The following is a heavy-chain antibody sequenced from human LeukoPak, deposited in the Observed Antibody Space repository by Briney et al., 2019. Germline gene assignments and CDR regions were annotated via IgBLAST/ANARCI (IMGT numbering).Heavy chain of an antibody. CDR2: MNPYSGNT. J-gene: IGHJ4*02. CDR1: GYTFTSYD. V-gene: IGHV1-8*03. CDR3: ARSKKNWNFDY. Sequence: ASVKVSCKASGYTFTSYDINWVRQATGQGLEWMGYMNPYSGNTGYAQNFQGRVTLTRNTSISTAYMELSSLRSEDTAVYYCARSKKNWNFDYWGRGTLVTVSS. D-gene: IGHD1-1*01.